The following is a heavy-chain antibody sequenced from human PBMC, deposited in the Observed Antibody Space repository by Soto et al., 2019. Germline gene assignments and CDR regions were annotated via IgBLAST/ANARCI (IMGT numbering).Heavy chain of an antibody. CDR1: GFTFSSYW. Sequence: EVQLVESGGGLVQPGGSLRLSCAASGFTFSSYWMHWVRQVPEKGLVWVSRINSDGSITNYADAVKGRFTISRDNVKNTLYLQMNSLRAEDTAVYYRVRYPRSVGGSYRPDYWGQGTLVTVSS. CDR2: INSDGSIT. V-gene: IGHV3-74*01. J-gene: IGHJ4*02. CDR3: VRYPRSVGGSYRPDY. D-gene: IGHD3-16*02.